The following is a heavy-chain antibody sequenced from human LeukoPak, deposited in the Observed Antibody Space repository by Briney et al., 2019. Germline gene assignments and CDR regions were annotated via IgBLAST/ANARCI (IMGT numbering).Heavy chain of an antibody. CDR3: ARSGSRNWYFDL. J-gene: IGHJ2*01. Sequence: ASVKVSCKASGFTFTSSAMQWVRQARGQRLEWMGWINPNSGGTNYAQKFQGRVTMTRDTSISTAYMELSRLRSDDTAVYYCARSGSRNWYFDLWGRGTLVTVSS. CDR2: INPNSGGT. D-gene: IGHD1-26*01. CDR1: GFTFTSSA. V-gene: IGHV1-2*02.